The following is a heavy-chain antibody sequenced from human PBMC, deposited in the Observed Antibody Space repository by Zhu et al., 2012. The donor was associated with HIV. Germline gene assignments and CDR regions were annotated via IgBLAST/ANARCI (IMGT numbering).Heavy chain of an antibody. Sequence: QVQLQESGPGLVKPSETLSLTCTVSGGSISSHYWSWIRQPPGKGLEWIGYIYYSGSTNYNPSLKSRVTISVDTSKNQFSLKLSSVTAADTAVYYCARVPRYSGYDTRWDFDYWGQGTLGHRLL. V-gene: IGHV4-59*11. CDR3: ARVPRYSGYDTRWDFDY. D-gene: IGHD5-12*01. CDR2: IYYSGST. CDR1: GGSISSHY. J-gene: IGHJ4*02.